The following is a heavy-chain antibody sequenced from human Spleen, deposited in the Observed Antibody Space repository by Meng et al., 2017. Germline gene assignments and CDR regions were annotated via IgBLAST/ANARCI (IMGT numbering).Heavy chain of an antibody. Sequence: GESLKISCAASGFPFSYYAMGWVRQAPGQGLELVSAISASGGSTYYADSVRGRFTVSRDNSKSTLYLQIKGLRAEDTAMYYCAFDFWGQGTMVTVSS. V-gene: IGHV3-23*01. J-gene: IGHJ4*02. CDR3: AFDF. CDR2: ISASGGST. CDR1: GFPFSYYA.